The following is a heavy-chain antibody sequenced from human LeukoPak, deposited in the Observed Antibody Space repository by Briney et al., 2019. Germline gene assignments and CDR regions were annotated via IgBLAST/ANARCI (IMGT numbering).Heavy chain of an antibody. V-gene: IGHV4-30-2*01. CDR3: ARVGGGYYYGMDV. Sequence: PSETLSLTCAVSGGSISSGGYSWSWIRQPPGKGLEWIGYIYHSGSTYYNPSLKSRVTTSVDRSKNQFSLKLSSVTAADTAVYYCARVGGGYYYGMDVWGQGTTVTVSS. CDR1: GGSISSGGYS. J-gene: IGHJ6*02. CDR2: IYHSGST. D-gene: IGHD3-16*01.